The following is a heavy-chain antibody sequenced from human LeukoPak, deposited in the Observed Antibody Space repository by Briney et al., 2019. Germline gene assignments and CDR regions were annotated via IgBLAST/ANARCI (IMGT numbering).Heavy chain of an antibody. CDR3: ARVETIFGVVLNNWFDP. Sequence: SETLSLTCAVYGGSFSGYYWCWIRQPPGKGLEWIGEINHSGSTNYNPSLKSRVTISVDTSKNQFSLKLSSVTAADTAVYYCARVETIFGVVLNNWFDPWGQGTLVTVSS. J-gene: IGHJ5*02. V-gene: IGHV4-34*01. D-gene: IGHD3-3*01. CDR1: GGSFSGYY. CDR2: INHSGST.